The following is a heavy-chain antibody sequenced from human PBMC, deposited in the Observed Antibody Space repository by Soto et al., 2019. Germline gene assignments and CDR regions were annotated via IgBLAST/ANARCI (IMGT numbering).Heavy chain of an antibody. D-gene: IGHD1-1*01. CDR3: AKEGPITNWYFDY. CDR2: ISYDGNVA. Sequence: QVQLVESGGGVVQPGRSLRLSCAASGFTFSNYGMHWVRQAPGKGLEWVIVISYDGNVAYYADSVKGRFTISRDNAKNTLYLQRNSLRTEDPSMYYWAKEGPITNWYFDYWGQGTLVTVSS. J-gene: IGHJ4*02. V-gene: IGHV3-30*18. CDR1: GFTFSNYG.